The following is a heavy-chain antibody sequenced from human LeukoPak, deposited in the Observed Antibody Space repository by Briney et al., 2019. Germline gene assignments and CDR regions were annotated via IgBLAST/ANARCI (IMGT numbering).Heavy chain of an antibody. Sequence: PGGSRRLSFAASGFTFSSYWRHWVRQAPGRGLVGVSRINTDGSSTSYADSVKGRFTISRDNAKNTLYLQMNSLRAEDTAVYYCARERIDRSGYNNWGQGALVTVSS. CDR1: GFTFSSYW. V-gene: IGHV3-74*01. J-gene: IGHJ4*02. CDR3: ARERIDRSGYNN. CDR2: INTDGSST. D-gene: IGHD3-22*01.